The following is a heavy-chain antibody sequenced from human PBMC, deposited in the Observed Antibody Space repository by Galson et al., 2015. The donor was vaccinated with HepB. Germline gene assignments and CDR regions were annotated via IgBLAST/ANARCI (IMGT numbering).Heavy chain of an antibody. CDR2: IDWDDDK. D-gene: IGHD3-3*01. CDR3: ARNMVRHKNDFWSGYHPGFDP. J-gene: IGHJ5*02. V-gene: IGHV2-70*01. Sequence: PALVKPTQTLTLTCTFSGFSLSTSGMCVSWIRQPPGKALEWLALIDWDDDKYYSTSLKTRLTISKDTSKNQVVLTMTNMDPVDTATYYCARNMVRHKNDFWSGYHPGFDPWGQGTLVTVSS. CDR1: GFSLSTSGMC.